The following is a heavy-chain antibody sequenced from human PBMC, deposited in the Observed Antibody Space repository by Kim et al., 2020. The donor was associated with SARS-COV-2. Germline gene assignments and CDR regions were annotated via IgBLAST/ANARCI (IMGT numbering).Heavy chain of an antibody. V-gene: IGHV5-51*01. CDR2: IYPGDSDT. CDR1: GYSFTSYW. J-gene: IGHJ4*02. D-gene: IGHD3-22*01. CDR3: ARPRLPPPFNYYDRSDYCSGCIDN. Sequence: GESLKISCKGSGYSFTSYWIGWVRQMPGKGLEWMGLIYPGDSDTRYSPSFQGQVTISADKSISTAYLQWSSLRASDTAMYFCARPRLPPPFNYYDRSDYCSGCIDNWGQGTLVTVSS.